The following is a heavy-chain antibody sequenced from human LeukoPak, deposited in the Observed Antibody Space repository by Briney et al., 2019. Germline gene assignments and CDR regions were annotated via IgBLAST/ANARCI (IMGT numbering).Heavy chain of an antibody. Sequence: ASVKVSCKASGYTFTGYYMHWVRQAPGQGLEWMGWINPNSGGANYAQKFQGRVTMTRDTSISTAYMELSRLRSDDTAVYYCARTELELAAFDIWGQGTMVTVSS. CDR2: INPNSGGA. V-gene: IGHV1-2*02. CDR1: GYTFTGYY. D-gene: IGHD1-7*01. J-gene: IGHJ3*02. CDR3: ARTELELAAFDI.